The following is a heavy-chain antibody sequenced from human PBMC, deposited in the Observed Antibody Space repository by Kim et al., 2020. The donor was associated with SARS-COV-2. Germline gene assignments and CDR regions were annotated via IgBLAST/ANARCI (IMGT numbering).Heavy chain of an antibody. D-gene: IGHD7-27*01. CDR3: ARDGWGFIPDAFDI. J-gene: IGHJ3*02. V-gene: IGHV3-48*02. Sequence: ADSVKGLFTISRDNAKNSLYLQMNSLRDEDTAVYYCARDGWGFIPDAFDIWGQGTMVTVSS.